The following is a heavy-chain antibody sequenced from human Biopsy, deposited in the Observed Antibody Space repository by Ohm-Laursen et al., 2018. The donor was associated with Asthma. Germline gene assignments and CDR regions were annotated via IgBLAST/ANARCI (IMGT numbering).Heavy chain of an antibody. CDR2: ITFDGNTQ. J-gene: IGHJ4*02. CDR1: GRHFGSYN. D-gene: IGHD3-22*01. Sequence: SLRLSCAAAGRHFGSYNMHWARQAPGKGLEWVAVITFDGNTQYYGDSVKGRFTVSRDNSKNVMFLQMSSLRSEDTAVYYCARPYYDSSGYYYENLSFDYWGQGTLVTVSS. CDR3: ARPYYDSSGYYYENLSFDY. V-gene: IGHV3-30-3*01.